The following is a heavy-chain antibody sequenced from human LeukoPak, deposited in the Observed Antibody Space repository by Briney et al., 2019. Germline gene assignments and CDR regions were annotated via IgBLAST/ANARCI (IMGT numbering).Heavy chain of an antibody. Sequence: SETLSLTCTVSGYSISSGYYWGWIRPPPGKGLAWIGSIYHSGGTYYNPSLKSRVTITVDTSKNQFSLKLSSVTAADTAVYYCARGVSHGGYDYGGYWGQGTLVTVSS. D-gene: IGHD5-12*01. CDR1: GYSISSGYY. CDR3: ARGVSHGGYDYGGY. CDR2: IYHSGGT. V-gene: IGHV4-38-2*02. J-gene: IGHJ4*02.